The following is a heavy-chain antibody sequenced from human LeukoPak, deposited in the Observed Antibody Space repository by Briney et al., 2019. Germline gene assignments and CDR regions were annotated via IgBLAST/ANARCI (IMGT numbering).Heavy chain of an antibody. J-gene: IGHJ5*02. CDR2: INHSGST. V-gene: IGHV4-34*01. CDR3: ASSYCSSTSCPTREWFDP. Sequence: SETLSLTCAVYGGSFSGYYWSWIRQPPGKGLGWVGEINHSGSTNYNPSLKSRVTISVDTSKNQFSLKLSSVTAADTAVYYCASSYCSSTSCPTREWFDPWGQGTLVTVSS. D-gene: IGHD2-2*01. CDR1: GGSFSGYY.